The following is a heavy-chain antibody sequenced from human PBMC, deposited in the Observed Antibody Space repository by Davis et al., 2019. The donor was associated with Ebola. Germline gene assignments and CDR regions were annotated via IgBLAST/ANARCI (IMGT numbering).Heavy chain of an antibody. CDR2: INPSGGST. J-gene: IGHJ4*02. CDR1: GYTFTSYY. Sequence: ASVKVSCKASGYTFTSYYMHWVRQAPGQGLEWMGIINPSGGSTSYAQKFQGRVTMTRDTSTSTAYMEVGILRSDDTAVYYCARAHFPTTSDHWGQGTLVTVSS. CDR3: ARAHFPTTSDH. V-gene: IGHV1-46*01. D-gene: IGHD3-3*02.